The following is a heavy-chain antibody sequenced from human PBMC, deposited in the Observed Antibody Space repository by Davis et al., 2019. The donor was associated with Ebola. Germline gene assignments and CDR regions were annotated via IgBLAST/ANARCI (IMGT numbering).Heavy chain of an antibody. CDR2: IYYSGSI. CDR1: GGSISTINTY. D-gene: IGHD2-21*01. V-gene: IGHV4-39*07. CDR3: ARGVFVYYYYMDV. J-gene: IGHJ6*03. Sequence: SETLSLTCTVSGGSISTINTYWGWIRQPPGKGLEWIGSIYYSGSIYYSPSLKSRVTISFDTSKNQFSLKVTSVTAADTAVYYCARGVFVYYYYMDVWGKGTTVTVSS.